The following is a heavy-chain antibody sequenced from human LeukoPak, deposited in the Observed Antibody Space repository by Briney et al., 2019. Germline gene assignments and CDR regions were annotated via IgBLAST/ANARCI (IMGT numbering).Heavy chain of an antibody. V-gene: IGHV3-23*01. CDR2: ISGSGGST. J-gene: IGHJ4*02. CDR1: GFTFSSYA. CDR3: AGGYYGGYYY. D-gene: IGHD3-10*01. Sequence: GGSPRLSCAAPGFTFSSYAMSWGRQAPGKGLEWVSAISGSGGSTYYADSVKGRFTISRDNSKNTLYLQMNSLRAEDTAVYYCAGGYYGGYYYWGQGTLVTVSS.